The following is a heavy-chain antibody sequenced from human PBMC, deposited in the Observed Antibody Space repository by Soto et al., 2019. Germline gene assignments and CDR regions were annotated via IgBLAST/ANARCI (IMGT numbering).Heavy chain of an antibody. CDR1: GFSINNNNL. D-gene: IGHD6-13*01. Sequence: WETLSLTCAVSGFSINNNNLWNWVRQPPGKGLEWIGEIYPDGSTHYTPSLRSRVAMSVDKSKNQFSLKLSSVTAADTTIYYCARGYSSRWYYFDYWGQGILVTVSS. V-gene: IGHV4-4*02. CDR3: ARGYSSRWYYFDY. J-gene: IGHJ4*02. CDR2: IYPDGST.